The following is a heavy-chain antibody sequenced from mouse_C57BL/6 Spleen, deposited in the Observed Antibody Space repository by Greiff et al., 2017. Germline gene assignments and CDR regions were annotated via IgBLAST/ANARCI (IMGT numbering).Heavy chain of an antibody. CDR2: IDPETGGT. CDR1: GYTFTDYE. Sequence: VKLMESGAELVRPGASVTLSCKASGYTFTDYEMHWVKQTPVHGLEWIGAIDPETGGTAYNQKFKGKAILTADKSSSTAYMELRSLTSEDSAVYYCTSSTVVARYFDVWGTGTTVTVSS. CDR3: TSSTVVARYFDV. D-gene: IGHD1-1*01. V-gene: IGHV1-15*01. J-gene: IGHJ1*03.